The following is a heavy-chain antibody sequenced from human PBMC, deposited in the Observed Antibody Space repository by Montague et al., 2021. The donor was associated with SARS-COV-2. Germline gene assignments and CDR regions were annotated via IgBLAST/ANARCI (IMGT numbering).Heavy chain of an antibody. CDR1: AGSINNHY. V-gene: IGHV4-59*08. D-gene: IGHD6-19*01. J-gene: IGHJ4*02. CDR3: ARRPSSGWSFDY. Sequence: SETLSLTCTVSAGSINNHYWSWIRQTRGKELEWIAYVYFSGTASYNPSLKSRVAISVDTSRNQFSLQLTSVTAADTAVYYCARRPSSGWSFDYWGQGTQVSVSS. CDR2: VYFSGTA.